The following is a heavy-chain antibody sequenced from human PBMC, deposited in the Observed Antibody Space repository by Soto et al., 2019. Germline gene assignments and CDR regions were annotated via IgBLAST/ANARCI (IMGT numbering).Heavy chain of an antibody. CDR1: GGSLSNYG. V-gene: IGHV1-69*12. Sequence: QVQLVQSGAEVKKPGSSVKVSCKASGGSLSNYGISWVRQAPGQGLEWMGAIIPVFGTPNYAQKFQDRVTXXAXXSTTTVYMEVRSLTSEDTAVYYCARGDASKLVVTTYYAMEGWGQGTTVTVSS. J-gene: IGHJ6*02. CDR3: ARGDASKLVVTTYYAMEG. D-gene: IGHD4-17*01. CDR2: IIPVFGTP.